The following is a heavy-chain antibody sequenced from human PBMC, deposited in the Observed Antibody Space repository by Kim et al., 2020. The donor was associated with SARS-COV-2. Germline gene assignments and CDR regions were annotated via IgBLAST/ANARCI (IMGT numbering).Heavy chain of an antibody. V-gene: IGHV1-18*01. CDR3: ATGGQDDY. Sequence: NGDKNYAQEFQGRVTMTPDTSTSTAYMELRSLRSDDTAVYYCATGGQDDYWGQGTLVTVSS. CDR2: NGDK. J-gene: IGHJ4*02.